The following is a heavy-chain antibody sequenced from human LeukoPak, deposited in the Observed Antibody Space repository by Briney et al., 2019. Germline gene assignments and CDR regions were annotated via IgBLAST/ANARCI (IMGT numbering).Heavy chain of an antibody. CDR3: ARSFGSKNAFDV. CDR1: GGPISNYY. V-gene: IGHV4-59*08. CDR2: VYYSGNT. D-gene: IGHD3-3*01. J-gene: IGHJ3*01. Sequence: RTSETLSLTCTVSGGPISNYYWNWIRQAPGKGLEWIGNVYYSGNTNYNPSPKSRVSISLDTSRNQFFLNLSSVTAADTAVYYCARSFGSKNAFDVWGQGTVVTVSS.